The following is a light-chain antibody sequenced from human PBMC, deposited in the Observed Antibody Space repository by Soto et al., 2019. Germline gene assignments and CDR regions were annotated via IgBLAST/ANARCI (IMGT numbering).Light chain of an antibody. J-gene: IGLJ2*01. Sequence: HSALTQPRSVSGSPGQSVTISCTGSSSDVGVYNYVSWYQRHPDKAPKLMIYDVSQRPSGVPDRFSGSKSGYTASLTISGLQAEDEGDYYCCSYAGRYTSVVFGGGTKVTV. CDR3: CSYAGRYTSVV. V-gene: IGLV2-11*01. CDR2: DVS. CDR1: SSDVGVYNY.